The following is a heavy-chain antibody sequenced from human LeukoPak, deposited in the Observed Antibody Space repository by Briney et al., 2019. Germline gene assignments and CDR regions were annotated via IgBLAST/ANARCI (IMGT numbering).Heavy chain of an antibody. Sequence: GASVKVSCKASGYTFTSYGISWVRQAPGQGLEWMGWISAYNGNTNYAQKLQGRVTMTTDTSTSTAYMELRSLRSDDTAVYYCARGLFGHYDILTGYSYWGQGILVTVSS. J-gene: IGHJ4*02. CDR1: GYTFTSYG. D-gene: IGHD3-9*01. V-gene: IGHV1-18*04. CDR3: ARGLFGHYDILTGYSY. CDR2: ISAYNGNT.